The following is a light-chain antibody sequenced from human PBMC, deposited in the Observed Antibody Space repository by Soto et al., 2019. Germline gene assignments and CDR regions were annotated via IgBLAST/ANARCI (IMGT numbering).Light chain of an antibody. CDR3: MQGTHWPWT. Sequence: DVVMTQSPLSLPVTLGQPASISCRSSQSLVSSDGNTYLIWFQQRPGQSPRRLIYKVSNRDSGVPDRFSGSGSGTDFTLELSRVEAEDVGVYYCMQGTHWPWTFGQGTKVEIK. CDR2: KVS. J-gene: IGKJ1*01. CDR1: QSLVSSDGNTY. V-gene: IGKV2-30*01.